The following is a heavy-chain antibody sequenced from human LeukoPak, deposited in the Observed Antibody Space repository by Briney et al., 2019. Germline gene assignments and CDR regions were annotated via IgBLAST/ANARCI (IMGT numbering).Heavy chain of an antibody. J-gene: IGHJ3*01. V-gene: IGHV3-30*03. CDR2: ISYDGSNK. CDR3: ARLDIVATGAFDL. CDR1: GFTFSSYG. Sequence: GGSLRLSCAASGFTFSSYGMHWVRQAPGKGLEWVAVISYDGSNKYYADSVKGRFTISRDNSKNTLYLQMNSLRAEDTAVYYCARLDIVATGAFDLWGQGTMVTVSS. D-gene: IGHD5-12*01.